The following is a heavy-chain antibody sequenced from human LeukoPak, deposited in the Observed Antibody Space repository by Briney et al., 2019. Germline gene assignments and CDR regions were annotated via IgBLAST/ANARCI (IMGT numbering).Heavy chain of an antibody. Sequence: ASVKVSCKASGYTFTSYYMHWVRQAPGQGLEWMGWINPNSGGTNYAQKFQGRVTMTRDTSTSTAYMEVSRLRSDDTAVYYCARGYSSSWTNYYYYYMDVWGKGTTVTVSS. D-gene: IGHD6-13*01. CDR2: INPNSGGT. J-gene: IGHJ6*03. V-gene: IGHV1-2*02. CDR3: ARGYSSSWTNYYYYYMDV. CDR1: GYTFTSYY.